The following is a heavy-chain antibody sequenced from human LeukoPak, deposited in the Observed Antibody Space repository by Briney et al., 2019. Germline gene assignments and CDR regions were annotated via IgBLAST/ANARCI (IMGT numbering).Heavy chain of an antibody. V-gene: IGHV4-34*01. CDR2: INHSGST. Sequence: SETLSLTCAVYGGSFSGYYWSWIRQPPGKGLEWIGEINHSGSTNYNPSLKSRVTISVDTSKNQFSLKLSSVTAADTAVYYCARQGYYYDSSGYYAFDYWGQGTLVTVSS. CDR1: GGSFSGYY. J-gene: IGHJ4*02. CDR3: ARQGYYYDSSGYYAFDY. D-gene: IGHD3-22*01.